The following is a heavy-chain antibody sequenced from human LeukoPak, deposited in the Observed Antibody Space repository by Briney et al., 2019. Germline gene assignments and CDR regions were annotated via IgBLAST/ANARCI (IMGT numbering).Heavy chain of an antibody. V-gene: IGHV3-11*04. J-gene: IGHJ4*02. D-gene: IGHD3-3*01. CDR2: ISSSGSTI. CDR1: GFTFSDYY. CDR3: AIKGFGVVTHFPDY. Sequence: GGSLRLSCAASGFTFSDYYMSWIRQAPGKGLEWVSYISSSGSTIYYADSVKGRFTISRDNAENSLYLQMNSLRAEDTAVYYCAIKGFGVVTHFPDYWGQGTLVTVSS.